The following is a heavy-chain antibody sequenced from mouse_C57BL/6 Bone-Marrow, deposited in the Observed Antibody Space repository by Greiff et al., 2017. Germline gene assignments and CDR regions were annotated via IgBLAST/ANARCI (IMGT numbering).Heavy chain of an antibody. CDR3: ARTFYFYAMDY. CDR1: GYTFTSYT. D-gene: IGHD2-1*01. J-gene: IGHJ4*01. V-gene: IGHV1-4*01. CDR2: INPSSGYT. Sequence: VQLQQSGAELARPGASVKMSCKASGYTFTSYTMHWVKQRPGQGLVWIGYINPSSGYTKYNQKFKDKATLTADKSSSTAYMQLSSLTSEDSAVYYCARTFYFYAMDYWGQGTSVTVAS.